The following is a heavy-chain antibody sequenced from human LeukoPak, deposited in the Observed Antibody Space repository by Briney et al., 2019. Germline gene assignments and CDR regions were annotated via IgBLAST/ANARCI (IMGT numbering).Heavy chain of an antibody. V-gene: IGHV5-51*01. Sequence: GESLKISCKGSGYSFTSYWIGWVRQMPGKGLEWTGIIYPGDSDTRYSPSFQGQVTISADKSTSTAYLQWSSLRASDTAMYYCARHPHGSGSYADYWGQGTLVTVSS. J-gene: IGHJ4*02. CDR3: ARHPHGSGSYADY. CDR2: IYPGDSDT. CDR1: GYSFTSYW. D-gene: IGHD3-10*01.